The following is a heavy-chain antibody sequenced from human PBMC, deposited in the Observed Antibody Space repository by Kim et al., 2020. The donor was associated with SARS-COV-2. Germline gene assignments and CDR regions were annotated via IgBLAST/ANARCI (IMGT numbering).Heavy chain of an antibody. Sequence: SVKVSCKASGGTFSSYAISWVRQAPGQGLEWMGGIIPIFGTANYAQKFQGRVTITADESTSTAYMELSSLRSEDTAVYYCAREAGVCSGGSCYSGVDYFDYWGQGTLVTVSS. CDR3: AREAGVCSGGSCYSGVDYFDY. CDR1: GGTFSSYA. CDR2: IIPIFGTA. D-gene: IGHD2-15*01. V-gene: IGHV1-69*13. J-gene: IGHJ4*02.